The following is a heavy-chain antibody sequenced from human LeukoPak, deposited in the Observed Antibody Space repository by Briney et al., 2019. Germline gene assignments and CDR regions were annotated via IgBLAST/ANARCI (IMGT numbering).Heavy chain of an antibody. CDR2: VSGTT. CDR1: GFTFSDYY. V-gene: IGHV3-66*04. D-gene: IGHD3-10*01. Sequence: QPGGSLRLSCAAPGFTFSDYYMSWVRQAPGKRLEWLAFVSGTTFYAASVKGRFTISRDNSKNTVYLQMNNLRAEDTALYYCGRHAYGGSPPLSWGQGALVTVSS. J-gene: IGHJ4*02. CDR3: GRHAYGGSPPLS.